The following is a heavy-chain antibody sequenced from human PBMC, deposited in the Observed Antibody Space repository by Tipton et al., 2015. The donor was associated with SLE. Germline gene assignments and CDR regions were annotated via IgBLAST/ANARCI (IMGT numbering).Heavy chain of an antibody. D-gene: IGHD6-25*01. CDR2: FHHSGST. J-gene: IGHJ2*01. V-gene: IGHV4-38-2*02. CDR3: ATREADWYFDL. Sequence: TLSLTCTVSGYSGSDYYWGWIRLPPGKGLEWIGSFHHSGSTYYNPSLKSRVSISVDTSKNQFSLKLSSVTAADTAVYYCATREADWYFDLWGRGTLVTVSS. CDR1: GYSGSDYY.